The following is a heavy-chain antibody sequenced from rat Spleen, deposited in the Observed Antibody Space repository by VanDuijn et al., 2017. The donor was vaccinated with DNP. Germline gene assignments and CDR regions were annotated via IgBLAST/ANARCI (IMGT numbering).Heavy chain of an antibody. CDR1: RFTISDYG. CDR2: ISAGGGNS. D-gene: IGHD1-10*01. J-gene: IGHJ2*01. Sequence: EVQLVESGGDLVQPGRSLKLSCEVSRFTISDYGMAWVRQAPTKGLEWVASISAGGGNSNYRDSVKGRFTISRDNARNTLYLQMDSLRSEDTATYYCANNNYFDYWGQGVMVTVSS. CDR3: ANNNYFDY. V-gene: IGHV5S13*01.